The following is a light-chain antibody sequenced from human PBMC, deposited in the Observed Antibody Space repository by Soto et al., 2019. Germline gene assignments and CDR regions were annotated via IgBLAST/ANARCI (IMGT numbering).Light chain of an antibody. Sequence: QSALTQPASVSGSPGQSITISCTGTSSDVGGYNYVSWHQQHQGKAPKLKIYEVSNRPSGVSNRVSGSKSGNTASMTISGLQDEDEAYYYCSSYTSSSTRVFGGGTKLTVL. CDR2: EVS. CDR3: SSYTSSSTRV. J-gene: IGLJ3*02. V-gene: IGLV2-14*01. CDR1: SSDVGGYNY.